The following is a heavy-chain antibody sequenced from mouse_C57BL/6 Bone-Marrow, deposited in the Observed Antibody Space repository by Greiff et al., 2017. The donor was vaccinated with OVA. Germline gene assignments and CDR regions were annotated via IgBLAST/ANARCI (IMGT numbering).Heavy chain of an antibody. V-gene: IGHV1-15*01. J-gene: IGHJ2*01. CDR2: IDPETGGT. CDR3: TRSLIGDFDY. CDR1: GYTFTDYE. Sequence: SGAELVRPGASVTLSCKASGYTFTDYEMHWVKQTPVHGLEWIGAIDPETGGTAYNQKFKGKAILTADKSSSTAYMELRSLTSEDSAVYYCTRSLIGDFDYWGQGTTLTVSS. D-gene: IGHD3-1*01.